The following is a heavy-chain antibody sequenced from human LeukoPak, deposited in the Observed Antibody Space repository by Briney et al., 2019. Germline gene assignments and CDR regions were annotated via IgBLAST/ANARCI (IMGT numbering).Heavy chain of an antibody. J-gene: IGHJ5*01. CDR2: IKEDGSEK. Sequence: PGGSLRLSCAASGFTLSLYWMSWVRQAPGKGLEWVATIKEDGSEKYYVDSVKGRFTLSRDNAKNLLFLQMNSLRAEDTAVYFCAKGSTVHPRPEAWGLGTLVTVSS. D-gene: IGHD2-2*01. V-gene: IGHV3-7*01. CDR1: GFTLSLYW. CDR3: AKGSTVHPRPEA.